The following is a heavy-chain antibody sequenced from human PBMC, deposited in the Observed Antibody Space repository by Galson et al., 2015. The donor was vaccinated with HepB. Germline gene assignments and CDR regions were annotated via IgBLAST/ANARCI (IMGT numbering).Heavy chain of an antibody. CDR3: ARGGNGESYSYWYFEL. CDR1: GGSISHYY. CDR2: IYYSGST. J-gene: IGHJ2*01. D-gene: IGHD4-17*01. Sequence: SETLSLTCTVSGGSISHYYWSWIRQPPGKGLEWIGYIYYSGSTNYNPSLKSRVTISVDTSKNQFSLKLSSVTAADTAVYYCARGGNGESYSYWYFELWGRGTLVTVSS. V-gene: IGHV4-59*01.